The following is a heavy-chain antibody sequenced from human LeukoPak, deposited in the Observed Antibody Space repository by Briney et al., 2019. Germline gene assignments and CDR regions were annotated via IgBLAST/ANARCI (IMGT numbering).Heavy chain of an antibody. J-gene: IGHJ4*02. CDR1: GFTFSSYA. D-gene: IGHD3-22*01. Sequence: PGGSLRLSCAASGFTFSSYAMSWVRQAPGKGLEWVSAISGSGGSTYYADSVKGRFTISRDNSKNTLYLQMNSLRAEDTAVYYCARITTYYYDSSGYYWGQGTLVTVSS. V-gene: IGHV3-23*01. CDR3: ARITTYYYDSSGYY. CDR2: ISGSGGST.